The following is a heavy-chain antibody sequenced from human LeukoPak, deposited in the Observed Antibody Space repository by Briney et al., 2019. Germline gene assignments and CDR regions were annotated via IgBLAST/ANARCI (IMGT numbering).Heavy chain of an antibody. CDR3: ARVDWWFDIMTGWPAITNNGMDV. D-gene: IGHD3-9*01. J-gene: IGHJ6*02. CDR2: IYFRGNT. V-gene: IGHV4-61*01. CDR1: GGSVRSGNYF. Sequence: PSETLSLTCTVSGGSVRSGNYFWSWIRQSPGTGLEWIGYIYFRGNTKYSPALESRVTISEDPSKNQFSLRLTSLTAADTAVYYCARVDWWFDIMTGWPAITNNGMDVWGQGTTVIVSS.